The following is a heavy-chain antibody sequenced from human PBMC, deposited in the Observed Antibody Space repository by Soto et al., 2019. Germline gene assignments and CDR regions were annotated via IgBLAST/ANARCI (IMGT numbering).Heavy chain of an antibody. Sequence: QVQLVESGGGVVQPGRSLRLSCAASGFTFSSYGMHWVRQAPGKGREWVAVIWYDGSNKYYADSVKGRFTISRDNSKNTLYLQMNSLRAEDTAVYYCARDYSQYYFDYWGQGTLVTVSS. CDR2: IWYDGSNK. J-gene: IGHJ4*02. CDR1: GFTFSSYG. D-gene: IGHD6-13*01. V-gene: IGHV3-33*01. CDR3: ARDYSQYYFDY.